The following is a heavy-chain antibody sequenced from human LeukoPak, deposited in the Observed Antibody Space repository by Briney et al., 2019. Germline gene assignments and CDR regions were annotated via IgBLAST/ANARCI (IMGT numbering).Heavy chain of an antibody. CDR2: FDPENAEI. CDR3: ATRGSDFWSGFDY. J-gene: IGHJ4*02. Sequence: ASVTVSCKLSGNTLRELPIQWVRQAGGKGLEWMAGFDPENAEIFYAQKFQGRVTMTEDTSTNTAYMELTSLTSDDTALYYCATRGSDFWSGFDYWGQGTQVTVSS. D-gene: IGHD3-3*01. V-gene: IGHV1-24*01. CDR1: GNTLRELP.